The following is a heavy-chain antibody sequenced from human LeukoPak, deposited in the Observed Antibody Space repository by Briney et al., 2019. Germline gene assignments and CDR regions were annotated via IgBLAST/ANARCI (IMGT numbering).Heavy chain of an antibody. Sequence: KPSETLSLTCTVSVVSMSSSSYYWGWIRQPPGKGLEWIGSIYYSGSTYYNPSLNSRVTISVDTSKNHFSLKLSSVTAADTAVYYCARNTAMVRGFDYWGQGTLVTVSS. CDR1: VVSMSSSSYY. J-gene: IGHJ4*02. D-gene: IGHD5-18*01. CDR2: IYYSGST. V-gene: IGHV4-39*02. CDR3: ARNTAMVRGFDY.